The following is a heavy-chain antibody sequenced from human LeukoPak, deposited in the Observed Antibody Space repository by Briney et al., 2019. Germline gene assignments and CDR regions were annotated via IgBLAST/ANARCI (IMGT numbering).Heavy chain of an antibody. V-gene: IGHV3-23*01. CDR1: GFTLSSYA. Sequence: GGSLRLSCAASGFTLSSYAMSWVRQAPGKGLEWVSAISVSGNTYHADSVKGRFTISRDSSKNTLYLQMNRLRAEDAAVYYCAKAPVTTCSGAYCYPFDYWGQGALVTVSS. J-gene: IGHJ4*02. D-gene: IGHD2-21*01. CDR3: AKAPVTTCSGAYCYPFDY. CDR2: ISVSGNT.